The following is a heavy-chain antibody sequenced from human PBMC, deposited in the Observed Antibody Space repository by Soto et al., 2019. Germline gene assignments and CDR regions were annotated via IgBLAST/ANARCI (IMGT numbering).Heavy chain of an antibody. Sequence: VSVKVPSKASGYTFTSYAMHWLRQAPGQRLEWMGWINAGNANTKYSQKFQGRVTITRDTSASTAYMELSSLRSEDTAVYYCARDLVVVVPAASYWGQGTLVTV. J-gene: IGHJ4*02. CDR3: ARDLVVVVPAASY. CDR2: INAGNANT. V-gene: IGHV1-3*01. CDR1: GYTFTSYA. D-gene: IGHD2-2*01.